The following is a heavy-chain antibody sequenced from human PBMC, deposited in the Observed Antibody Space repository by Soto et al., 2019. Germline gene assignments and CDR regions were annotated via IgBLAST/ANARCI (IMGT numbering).Heavy chain of an antibody. D-gene: IGHD6-13*01. CDR2: MSGSGDSI. Sequence: DVQVLESGGGLVQPGESLRLSCAASGFTFSNYAMTWVRQAPGKGLEWVSTMSGSGDSIYYADSVKGRFTISRDNSKNTLYLQINSLRADDWAVYYCAAGRQMGYWGQGTLVIVSS. CDR1: GFTFSNYA. J-gene: IGHJ4*02. CDR3: AAGRQMGY. V-gene: IGHV3-23*01.